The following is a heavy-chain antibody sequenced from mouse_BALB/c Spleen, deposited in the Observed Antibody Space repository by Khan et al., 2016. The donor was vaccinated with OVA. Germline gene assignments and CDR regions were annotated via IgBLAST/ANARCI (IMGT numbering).Heavy chain of an antibody. CDR2: ISYSGST. CDR1: GYSITSGYG. D-gene: IGHD1-2*01. J-gene: IGHJ2*01. V-gene: IGHV3-2*02. CDR3: TRTARIKY. Sequence: VQLKQSGPGLVKPSQSLSLTCTVTGYSITSGYGWNWIRQFPGNKLEWMVYISYSGSTNYNPSLKCRISITRDTSNNQFFLQLNSVTTEDTATYYCTRTARIKYWGQGTTLTVAT.